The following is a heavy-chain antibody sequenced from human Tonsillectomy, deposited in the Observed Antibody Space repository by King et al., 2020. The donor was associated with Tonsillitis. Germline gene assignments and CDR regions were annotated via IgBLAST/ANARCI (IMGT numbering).Heavy chain of an antibody. Sequence: VQLVESGGGVVQPGRSLRLSCAASGFTFSSYGMHWVRQAPGKGLEWVAVISYDGSNKYYADPVKGRFTISRDNSKNTLYLQMNSLRAEDTAVYYCAKTPRTRYFDWLRSDYWGQGTLVTVSS. CDR1: GFTFSSYG. CDR2: ISYDGSNK. J-gene: IGHJ4*02. CDR3: AKTPRTRYFDWLRSDY. D-gene: IGHD3-9*01. V-gene: IGHV3-30*18.